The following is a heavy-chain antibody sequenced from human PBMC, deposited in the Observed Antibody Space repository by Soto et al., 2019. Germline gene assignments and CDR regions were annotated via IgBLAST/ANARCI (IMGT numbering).Heavy chain of an antibody. CDR1: GYTFTVYY. CDR3: ARDLAKGGGSAGFDY. J-gene: IGHJ4*02. D-gene: IGHD1-26*01. V-gene: IGHV1-2*02. CDR2: INPKSGGT. Sequence: ASVKVSCKASGYTFTVYYIHWVRQAPGQGLEWMGWINPKSGGTMYPQKFQGRVTMSWDTSISTAYMALTRLRSDDTAVYYCARDLAKGGGSAGFDYWGQGTLVTVSS.